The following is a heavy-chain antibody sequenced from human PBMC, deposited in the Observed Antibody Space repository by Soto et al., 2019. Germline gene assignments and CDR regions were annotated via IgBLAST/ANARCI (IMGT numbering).Heavy chain of an antibody. Sequence: ASVKVSCKASGYTFTGYYMHWVRQAPGQGLERMGWINPNNGGTNYAQKFQGRVTMTRDTSISTAYMELSRLRSDDTAVYYCAREDLLNYDILTGYRFDGMDVWGQGTTVTVSS. V-gene: IGHV1-2*02. CDR1: GYTFTGYY. D-gene: IGHD3-9*01. J-gene: IGHJ6*02. CDR2: INPNNGGT. CDR3: AREDLLNYDILTGYRFDGMDV.